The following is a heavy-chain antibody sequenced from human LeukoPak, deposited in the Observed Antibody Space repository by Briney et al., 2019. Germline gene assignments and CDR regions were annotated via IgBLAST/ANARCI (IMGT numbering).Heavy chain of an antibody. V-gene: IGHV3-7*01. CDR2: IKQDGSEK. J-gene: IGHJ4*02. CDR1: GFTFSSYW. CDR3: ARSRGTTSWYYYDSSGYYLDY. Sequence: GGSLRLSCAPSGFTFSSYWMSWVRQAPGKGLEWVANIKQDGSEKYYVDSVKGRFTFSRDNAKNSLYLQMNSLRAEDTAVYYCARSRGTTSWYYYDSSGYYLDYWGQGTLVSVSS. D-gene: IGHD3-22*01.